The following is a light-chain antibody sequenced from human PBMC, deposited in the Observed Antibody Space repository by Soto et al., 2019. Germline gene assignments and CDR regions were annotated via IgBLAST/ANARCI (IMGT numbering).Light chain of an antibody. CDR3: QQYGSSPWT. V-gene: IGKV3D-20*01. CDR1: QSVSSNY. Sequence: EIVMTQSPGTLSLSPGERAALSCGASQSVSSNYLARYQQKPGLAPRLLVYDASRRATGIPDRFSGSGSGTDFILSISRLEPEDFAVYYCQQYGSSPWTFGQGTKVDIK. CDR2: DAS. J-gene: IGKJ1*01.